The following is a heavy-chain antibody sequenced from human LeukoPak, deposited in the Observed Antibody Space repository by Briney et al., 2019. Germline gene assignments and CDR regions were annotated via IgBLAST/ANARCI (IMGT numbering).Heavy chain of an antibody. CDR1: GYTFTGYY. Sequence: ASVKVSCKASGYTFTGYYMHWVRQAPGQGLEWMGWINPNSGGTNYAQKFQGRVTMTRDTSISTAYMELSRLRSDDTAVYYCARESGKPGSTYDYYSGMDVWGQGTTVTVSS. CDR3: ARESGKPGSTYDYYSGMDV. CDR2: INPNSGGT. D-gene: IGHD1-14*01. V-gene: IGHV1-2*02. J-gene: IGHJ6*02.